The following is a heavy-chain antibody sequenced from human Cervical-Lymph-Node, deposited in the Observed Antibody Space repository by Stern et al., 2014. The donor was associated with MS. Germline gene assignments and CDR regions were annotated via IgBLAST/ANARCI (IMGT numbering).Heavy chain of an antibody. CDR2: IIPLLGVT. Sequence: QVPLVQSGAEVTKPGSSVKVSCKASGGTFSSYAINWVRQAPGQGLEWLGRIIPLLGVTHYAQKVQDRVTITADKSTSTAYMDRSSLRSEDTALYYWARSPTAYSTYYVDFWGQGTQVTVSS. CDR1: GGTFSSYA. J-gene: IGHJ4*02. CDR3: ARSPTAYSTYYVDF. D-gene: IGHD2-15*01. V-gene: IGHV1-69*09.